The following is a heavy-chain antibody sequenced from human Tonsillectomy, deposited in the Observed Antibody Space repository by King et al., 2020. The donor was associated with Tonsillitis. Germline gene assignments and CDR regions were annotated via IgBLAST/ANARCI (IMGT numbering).Heavy chain of an antibody. D-gene: IGHD3-10*01. CDR2: INPEDCDT. J-gene: IGHJ4*02. V-gene: IGHV5-51*01. CDR3: ARRDGSGSDYRIDN. CDR1: GYRFSNYW. Sequence: VQLVESGAEVKKPGESLKISCKGSGYRFSNYWIGWVRQKAGKGLEWMGIINPEDCDTRYSPSFQGQFTISADNSISTASLQMSSLKAADSAMYYCARRDGSGSDYRIDNWGQGTLVTVSS.